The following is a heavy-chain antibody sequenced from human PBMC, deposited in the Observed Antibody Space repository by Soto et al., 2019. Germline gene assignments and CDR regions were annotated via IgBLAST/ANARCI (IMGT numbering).Heavy chain of an antibody. J-gene: IGHJ3*02. D-gene: IGHD1-7*01. CDR1: GFTFSSYN. CDR3: ARDWTGTRTFDI. CDR2: ISSSSYI. Sequence: EVQLVESGGGLVKPGGSLRLSCAASGFTFSSYNMNWVRQAPGKGLEWVSSISSSSYIYSADSVKGRFTISRDNAKNSLYLQMNSLRAEDTAVYYCARDWTGTRTFDIWGQGTMVTVSS. V-gene: IGHV3-21*01.